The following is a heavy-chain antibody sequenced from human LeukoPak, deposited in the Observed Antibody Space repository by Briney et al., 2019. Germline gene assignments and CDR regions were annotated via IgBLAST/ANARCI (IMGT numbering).Heavy chain of an antibody. Sequence: RSGGSLRLSCAASGFTFSSYGMHWVRQAPGKGLEWVAVIWDDGSNKYYADSVKGRFTISRDNSKNTLYLQMNSLRAEDTAVYYCARDHSSGWYSDYFDYWGQGTLVTVSS. CDR2: IWDDGSNK. D-gene: IGHD6-19*01. CDR3: ARDHSSGWYSDYFDY. J-gene: IGHJ4*02. V-gene: IGHV3-33*01. CDR1: GFTFSSYG.